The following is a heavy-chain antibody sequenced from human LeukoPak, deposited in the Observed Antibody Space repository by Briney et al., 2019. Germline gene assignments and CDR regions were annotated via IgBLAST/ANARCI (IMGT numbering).Heavy chain of an antibody. J-gene: IGHJ3*02. V-gene: IGHV3-30*04. CDR2: ISYDGSNK. Sequence: GRSLRLSCAASGFTFSSYAMHWVRQAPGKGLEWVAVISYDGSNKYYADSVKGRFTISRDNSKNTPYLQMNSLRAEDTAVYYCARDSAVAVRAFDIWGQGTMVTVSS. CDR3: ARDSAVAVRAFDI. CDR1: GFTFSSYA. D-gene: IGHD6-19*01.